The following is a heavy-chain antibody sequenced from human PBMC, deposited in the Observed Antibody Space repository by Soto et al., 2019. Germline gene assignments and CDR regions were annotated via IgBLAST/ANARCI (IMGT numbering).Heavy chain of an antibody. J-gene: IGHJ4*02. D-gene: IGHD1-7*01. CDR3: AKHRSGTMDSH. Sequence: SETLSLTCSVSGASISESGYYWGWIRQPPGKGLEYIGNVYYSGLTHYSPSLKSRVTMSVDTSQNHFSLTLSSVTAADTAVYYWAKHRSGTMDSHWGQGIMGTVSS. CDR2: VYYSGLT. V-gene: IGHV4-39*01. CDR1: GASISESGYY.